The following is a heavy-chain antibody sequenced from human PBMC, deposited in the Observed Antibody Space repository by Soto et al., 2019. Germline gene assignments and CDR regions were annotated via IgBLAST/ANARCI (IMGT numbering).Heavy chain of an antibody. CDR3: ATRTLP. CDR2: ILGSGAGT. CDR1: GFSFSNYA. V-gene: IGHV3-23*01. J-gene: IGHJ5*02. Sequence: EVQLLESGGGLVQPGGSLRLSCAASGFSFSNYAMNWVRQTPGKGLEWVSGILGSGAGTYYADSVRGRFTISRDNSKNTLYLQMGSLRADDTAVYFCATRTLPWGQGTLVTVSS.